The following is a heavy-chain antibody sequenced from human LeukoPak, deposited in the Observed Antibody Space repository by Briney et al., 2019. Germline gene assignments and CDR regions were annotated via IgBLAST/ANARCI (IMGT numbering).Heavy chain of an antibody. V-gene: IGHV1-8*01. J-gene: IGHJ5*02. Sequence: ASVKVSHKASGYTFSPCDINGVRQATGQGLEWIGWMNPNNGNTGFAHKFQGRVTMTRDTSINTAYMELSSLRSEDTAVYYCARVLGSILPWGEGKLVTVSS. CDR1: GYTFSPCD. D-gene: IGHD1-1*01. CDR3: ARVLGSILP. CDR2: MNPNNGNT.